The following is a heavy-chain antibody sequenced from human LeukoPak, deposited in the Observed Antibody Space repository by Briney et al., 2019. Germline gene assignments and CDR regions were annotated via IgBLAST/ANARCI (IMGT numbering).Heavy chain of an antibody. J-gene: IGHJ4*02. Sequence: GGSLRLSCAASGFTFSSYAMSWVRQAPGKGLEWVSAISGSGGSTYYADSVKGRFAISRDNSKNTLYLQMNSLRAEDTAVYYCAKITSGSYYFDYWGQGTLVTVSS. CDR3: AKITSGSYYFDY. V-gene: IGHV3-23*01. CDR1: GFTFSSYA. D-gene: IGHD1-26*01. CDR2: ISGSGGST.